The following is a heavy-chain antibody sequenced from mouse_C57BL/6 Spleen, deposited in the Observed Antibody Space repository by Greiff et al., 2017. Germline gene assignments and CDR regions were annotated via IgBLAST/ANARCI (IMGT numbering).Heavy chain of an antibody. CDR2: IYPGSGST. D-gene: IGHD1-2*01. Sequence: VQLQQSGAELVKPGASVKMSCKASGYTFTSYWITWVKQRPGQGLEWIGDIYPGSGSTNYNEKFKSKATLTVDTSSSTAYMQLSSLTSEDSAVYYCARDPYGRGNMDYWGQGTSVTVSS. V-gene: IGHV1-55*01. J-gene: IGHJ4*01. CDR1: GYTFTSYW. CDR3: ARDPYGRGNMDY.